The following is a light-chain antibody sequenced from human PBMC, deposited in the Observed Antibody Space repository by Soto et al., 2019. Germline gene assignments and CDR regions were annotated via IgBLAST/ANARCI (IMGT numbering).Light chain of an antibody. Sequence: QSALTQPASVSGSPGQSITLSCTGTTDDVGGHMYVSWYQHTTGKVPKLIIYETDARPSGVSGRFSGSKSGNTASLTIAGVQAEDEAVYYCSAYRRGIIVFGGGTKLTVL. CDR2: ETD. CDR1: TDDVGGHMY. V-gene: IGLV2-14*01. J-gene: IGLJ2*01. CDR3: SAYRRGIIV.